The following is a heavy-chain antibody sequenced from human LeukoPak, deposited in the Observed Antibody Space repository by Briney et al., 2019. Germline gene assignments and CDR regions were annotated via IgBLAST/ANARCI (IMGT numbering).Heavy chain of an antibody. CDR3: ARVGGELLWFGESSFFDY. Sequence: SGTLSLTCAVSGGSISSSNWWSWVRQPPGKGLEWIGEIYHSGSTNYNPSLKSRVTISVDKSKNQFSLKLSSVTAADTAVYYCARVGGELLWFGESSFFDYWGQGTLVTVSS. CDR2: IYHSGST. CDR1: GGSISSSNW. J-gene: IGHJ4*02. V-gene: IGHV4-4*02. D-gene: IGHD3-10*01.